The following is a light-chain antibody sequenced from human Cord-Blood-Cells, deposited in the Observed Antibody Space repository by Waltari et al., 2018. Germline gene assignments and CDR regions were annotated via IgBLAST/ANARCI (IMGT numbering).Light chain of an antibody. CDR1: RSNIGAGYV. Sequence: QSVLTQSPSVSGAPGQSVTISCTGSRSNIGAGYVFHWYQQLPGTAPKLLIYGNSNRPSGVPDRFSGSKSGTSASLAITGLQAEDEADYYCQSYDSSLSRMFGGGTKLTVL. J-gene: IGLJ3*02. V-gene: IGLV1-40*01. CDR3: QSYDSSLSRM. CDR2: GNS.